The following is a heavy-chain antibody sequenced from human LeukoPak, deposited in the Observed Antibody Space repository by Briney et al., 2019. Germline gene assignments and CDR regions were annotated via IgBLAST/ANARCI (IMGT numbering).Heavy chain of an antibody. CDR1: GFTFSSYA. V-gene: IGHV3-23*01. CDR3: AREYCSSTSCYWDY. Sequence: PGGSLRLSCVASGFTFSSYAMSWVRQAPGKGLEWVSAISGSGGTTYYADYVKGRFTISRDNAKNSLYLQMNSLRAEDTAVYYCAREYCSSTSCYWDYWGQGTLVTVSS. J-gene: IGHJ4*02. CDR2: ISGSGGTT. D-gene: IGHD2-2*01.